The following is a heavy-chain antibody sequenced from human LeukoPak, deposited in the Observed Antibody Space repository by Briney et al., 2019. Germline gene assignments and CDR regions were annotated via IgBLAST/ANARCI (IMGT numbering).Heavy chain of an antibody. J-gene: IGHJ4*02. Sequence: SQTLSLTCAISGDSVSSNSAAWNWIRQSPSRGLEWLGRTYYRSKWYNDYAVSVKSRITINPDTSKNQFSLQLNSVTPEDTAVYYYARERPFCISTTCHPYYFDYWGQGTLVTVSS. CDR2: TYYRSKWYN. D-gene: IGHD2/OR15-2a*01. V-gene: IGHV6-1*01. CDR1: GDSVSSNSAA. CDR3: ARERPFCISTTCHPYYFDY.